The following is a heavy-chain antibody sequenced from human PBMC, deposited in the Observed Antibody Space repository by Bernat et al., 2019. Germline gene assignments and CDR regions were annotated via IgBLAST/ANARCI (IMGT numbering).Heavy chain of an antibody. J-gene: IGHJ6*02. CDR3: ARDYWSAGNCYSRAPSSYYRLDV. CDR1: GFTFSTYN. Sequence: VQLVESGGGLVKPGGSLRLSCAASGFTFSTYNMNWVRQAPGKGLEWVSSISISNNYIYYADSVKGRFTISRDNANNSLYLQMNSLRAEDTAIYDCARDYWSAGNCYSRAPSSYYRLDVWGQGTTVTVSS. D-gene: IGHD2-15*01. CDR2: ISISNNYI. V-gene: IGHV3-21*01.